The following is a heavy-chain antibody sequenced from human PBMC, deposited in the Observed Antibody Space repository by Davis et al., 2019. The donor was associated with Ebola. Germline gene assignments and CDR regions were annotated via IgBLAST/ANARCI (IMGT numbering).Heavy chain of an antibody. CDR2: INHSGST. D-gene: IGHD2-2*01. CDR1: GGSFSGYY. Sequence: SETLSLTCAVYGGSFSGYYWSWIRQPPGKGLEWIGEINHSGSTNYNASLKSRLTVSVDTSKNQFSLKVSSVTAADTAVYYCARGLIWRYQLLFSRWFDPWGQGTLVTVSS. CDR3: ARGLIWRYQLLFSRWFDP. V-gene: IGHV4-34*01. J-gene: IGHJ5*02.